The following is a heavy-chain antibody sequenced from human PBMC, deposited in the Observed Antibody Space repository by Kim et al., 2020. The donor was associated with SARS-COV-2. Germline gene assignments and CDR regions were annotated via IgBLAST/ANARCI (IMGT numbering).Heavy chain of an antibody. J-gene: IGHJ5*02. D-gene: IGHD6-13*01. V-gene: IGHV4-30-2*01. CDR3: ARSRIAAAGTSWFDP. Sequence: SETLSLTCAVSGGSISSGGYSWSWIRQPPGKGLEWIGYIYHSGSTYYNPSLKSRVTISVDRSKNQFSLKLSSVTAADTAVYYCARSRIAAAGTSWFDPWGQGTLVTVSS. CDR2: IYHSGST. CDR1: GGSISSGGYS.